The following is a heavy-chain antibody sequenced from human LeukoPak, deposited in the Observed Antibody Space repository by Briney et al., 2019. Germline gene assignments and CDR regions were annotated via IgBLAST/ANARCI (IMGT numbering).Heavy chain of an antibody. J-gene: IGHJ5*02. V-gene: IGHV3-7*03. Sequence: GGSLRLSCAASGFTFSSYWMSWVRQAPGKGLERVANIKQDGSEKYYVDSVKGRFTISRDNAKNSLYLQMNSLRAEDTAVYYCARVVWFGENWFDPWGQGTLVTVSS. D-gene: IGHD3-10*01. CDR3: ARVVWFGENWFDP. CDR2: IKQDGSEK. CDR1: GFTFSSYW.